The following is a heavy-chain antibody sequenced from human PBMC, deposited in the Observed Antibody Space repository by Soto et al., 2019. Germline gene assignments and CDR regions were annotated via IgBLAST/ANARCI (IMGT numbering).Heavy chain of an antibody. CDR2: ITRSGDYT. CDR3: AKVGSYYEQFAYWYFGL. D-gene: IGHD3-22*01. V-gene: IGHV3-23*01. J-gene: IGHJ2*01. Sequence: EVQLLESGGGLVQPGGSLRLSCAASGFTFSTYAMTWVRQAPGKGLEWVSAITRSGDYTQYADSVKGRFTISRDNSKTKLCLQMVSLRAVDTAVYYCAKVGSYYEQFAYWYFGLWGRGTLVTVSS. CDR1: GFTFSTYA.